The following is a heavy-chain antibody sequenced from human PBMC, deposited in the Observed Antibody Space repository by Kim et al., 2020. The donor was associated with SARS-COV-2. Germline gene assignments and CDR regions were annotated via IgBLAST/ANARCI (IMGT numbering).Heavy chain of an antibody. D-gene: IGHD1-1*01. CDR1: GDSITSNAYY. CDR2: IYQSGST. Sequence: SETLSLTCTVSGDSITSNAYYWIWIRQPPGRGLEWIGTIYQSGSTYYNPSLKSRVTISLDASKNQFSLRVTSVSATNSSIYYCAAEHATEARPDHWGQGTLVTVSS. V-gene: IGHV4-39*01. J-gene: IGHJ4*02. CDR3: AAEHATEARPDH.